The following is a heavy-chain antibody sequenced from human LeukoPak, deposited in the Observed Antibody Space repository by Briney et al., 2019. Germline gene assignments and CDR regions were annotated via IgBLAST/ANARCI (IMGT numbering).Heavy chain of an antibody. Sequence: GESLKISCKGSGYSFTSYWIGWVRQMPGKGLEWMGIIYPGDSDTRYSPSFQGQVTISADKSISTAYLQWGSLKASDTAMYYCARWDCSSTSCYMGVDYWGQGTLVTVSS. V-gene: IGHV5-51*01. CDR3: ARWDCSSTSCYMGVDY. D-gene: IGHD2-2*02. CDR1: GYSFTSYW. J-gene: IGHJ4*02. CDR2: IYPGDSDT.